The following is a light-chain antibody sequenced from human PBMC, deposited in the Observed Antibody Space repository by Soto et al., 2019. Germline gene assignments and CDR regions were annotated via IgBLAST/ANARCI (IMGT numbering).Light chain of an antibody. Sequence: DLQMTQSPSSLSASVGGIVTITCRASQSISSYLNWYQQKPGKAPKLLIYAASSLQSGVPSRFSGSGSGTDFTLTISRLQPEDFATYYCQQSYSTPLTFGGGTKVDIK. V-gene: IGKV1-39*01. J-gene: IGKJ4*01. CDR2: AAS. CDR1: QSISSY. CDR3: QQSYSTPLT.